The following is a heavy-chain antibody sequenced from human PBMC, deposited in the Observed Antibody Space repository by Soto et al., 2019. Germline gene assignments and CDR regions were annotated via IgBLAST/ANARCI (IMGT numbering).Heavy chain of an antibody. CDR2: ISAFNGQT. CDR1: GYTFTSYG. J-gene: IGHJ6*02. Sequence: ASVKVSFKASGYTFTSYGVSWVRQAPGQGLEWMGWISAFNGQTNYIQKVQGRVTLTTEASTSTAYMELRSLRSDDTAVYYCARGGDYYYGLDVWGQGTTVTVS. CDR3: ARGGDYYYGLDV. V-gene: IGHV1-18*01. D-gene: IGHD3-16*01.